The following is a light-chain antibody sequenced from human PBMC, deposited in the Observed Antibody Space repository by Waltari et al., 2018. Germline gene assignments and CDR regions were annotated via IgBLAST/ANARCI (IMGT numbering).Light chain of an antibody. Sequence: QSALTQPASVSGSPGQSVTISCTGSRNDVGGFGLVSWYQLHPGKVPKLIIYDVIKRPSGILIGSAGSSKGNTASLSISGLQAEDEADYYCCSYAGSSSVVFGGGTKLTVL. J-gene: IGLJ3*02. CDR3: CSYAGSSSVV. CDR1: RNDVGGFGL. V-gene: IGLV2-23*02. CDR2: DVI.